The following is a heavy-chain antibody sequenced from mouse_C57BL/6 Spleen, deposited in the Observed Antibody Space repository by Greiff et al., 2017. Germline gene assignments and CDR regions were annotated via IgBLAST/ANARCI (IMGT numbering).Heavy chain of an antibody. CDR3: ARPYYSNSWFAY. J-gene: IGHJ3*01. V-gene: IGHV5-12*01. CDR1: GFTFSDYY. CDR2: ISNGGGST. Sequence: EVQRVESGGGLVQPGGSLKLSCAASGFTFSDYYMYWVRQTPEKRLEWVAYISNGGGSTYYPDTVKGRFTISRDNAKNTLYLQMSRLKSEDTAMDYCARPYYSNSWFAYWGQGTLVTVSA. D-gene: IGHD2-5*01.